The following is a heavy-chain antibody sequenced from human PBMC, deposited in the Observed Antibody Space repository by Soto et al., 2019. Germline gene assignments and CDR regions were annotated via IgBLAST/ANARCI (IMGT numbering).Heavy chain of an antibody. CDR2: IYTSGST. J-gene: IGHJ4*02. CDR3: ARIATGTSAPNKFDY. V-gene: IGHV4-4*07. Sequence: PSETLSLTCTVSGGSIGSYYWSWIRQPAGKGLEWIGRIYTSGSTNYNPSLKSRVTMSVDTSKNQFSLKLSSVTAADTAVYYCARIATGTSAPNKFDYWGQGTLVTVSS. CDR1: GGSIGSYY. D-gene: IGHD1-1*01.